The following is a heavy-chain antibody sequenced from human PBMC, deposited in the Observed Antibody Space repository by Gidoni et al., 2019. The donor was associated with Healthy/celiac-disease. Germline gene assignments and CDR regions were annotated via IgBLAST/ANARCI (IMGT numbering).Heavy chain of an antibody. CDR3: ARHEYSSSSGGAFDI. CDR1: GYSFTSYW. D-gene: IGHD6-6*01. CDR2: VDPSDSYT. J-gene: IGHJ3*02. V-gene: IGHV5-10-1*01. Sequence: EVQLVQSGAEVKEPGESLRISCKGSGYSFTSYWISWVRQMPGKGLEWMGRVDPSDSYTNYSPSFQGHVTISADKSISTAYLQWSSLKASDTAMYYCARHEYSSSSGGAFDIWGQGTMVTVSS.